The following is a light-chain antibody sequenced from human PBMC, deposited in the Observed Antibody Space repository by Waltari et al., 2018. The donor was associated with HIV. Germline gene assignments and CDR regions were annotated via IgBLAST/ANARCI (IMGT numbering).Light chain of an antibody. CDR2: RAS. CDR3: QQYNNFPLT. CDR1: QRIASN. J-gene: IGKJ4*01. V-gene: IGKV3-15*01. Sequence: EIVMTQSPATLSVSPGERVTLSCRASQRIASNLVWYQQKPGQAPRPLIYRASSRATGIPVRFSGSGSGTEFTLTISSLQSEDFALYYCQQYNNFPLTFGGGTKVEIK.